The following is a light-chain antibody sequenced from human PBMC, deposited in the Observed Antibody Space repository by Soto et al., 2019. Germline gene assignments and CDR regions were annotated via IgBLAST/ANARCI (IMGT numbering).Light chain of an antibody. CDR2: EGT. V-gene: IGLV2-23*01. CDR3: CSYAGSSTYVV. CDR1: SSDVGSYNL. J-gene: IGLJ2*01. Sequence: QSALTQPASVFGSPGQSITISCTGTSSDVGSYNLVSWYQHHPGKAPKLMIYEGTKRPSGVSHRFSGSKSGNTASLTISGLQAEDEGDYYCCSYAGSSTYVVFGGGTKLTVL.